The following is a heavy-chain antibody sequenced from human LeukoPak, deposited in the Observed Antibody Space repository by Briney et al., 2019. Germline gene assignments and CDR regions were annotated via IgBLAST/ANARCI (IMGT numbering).Heavy chain of an antibody. V-gene: IGHV3-74*01. D-gene: IGHD1-26*01. CDR1: GFTLSSYT. J-gene: IGHJ4*02. CDR2: FTSDGNSM. CDR3: ARAQVGTPTDC. Sequence: GGSLRLSCAASGFTLSSYTMYWARQAPGRGLVWVARFTSDGNSMTYADFVKGRFTVSRDIAKNTLYLQMNSLRAEDTAVYYCARAQVGTPTDCWGQGTLVTVSS.